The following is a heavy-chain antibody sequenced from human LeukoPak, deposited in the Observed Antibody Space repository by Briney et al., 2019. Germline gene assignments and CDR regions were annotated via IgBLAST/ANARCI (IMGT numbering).Heavy chain of an antibody. J-gene: IGHJ4*02. D-gene: IGHD5-12*01. V-gene: IGHV1-69*05. CDR2: IIPIFGTA. CDR1: GYTFTSYG. CDR3: ASDPLVATGYFDY. Sequence: ASVKVSCKASGYTFTSYGISWVRQAPGQGLEWMGRIIPIFGTANYAQKFQGRVTITTDESTSTAYMELSSLRSEDTAVYYCASDPLVATGYFDYWGQGTLVTVSS.